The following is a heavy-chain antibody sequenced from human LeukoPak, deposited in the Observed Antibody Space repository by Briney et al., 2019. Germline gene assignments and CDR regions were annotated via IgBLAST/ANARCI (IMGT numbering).Heavy chain of an antibody. J-gene: IGHJ4*02. CDR3: ARRRIEYSSSPRGYYFDY. D-gene: IGHD6-6*01. Sequence: PSETLSLTCTVSGGSISSYYWSWIRQPPGKGLEWIGYIYYSGSTNYNPSLKSRVTISVDTSKNQFSLKLSSVTAADTAVYYCARRRIEYSSSPRGYYFDYWGQGTLVTVSS. CDR1: GGSISSYY. CDR2: IYYSGST. V-gene: IGHV4-59*12.